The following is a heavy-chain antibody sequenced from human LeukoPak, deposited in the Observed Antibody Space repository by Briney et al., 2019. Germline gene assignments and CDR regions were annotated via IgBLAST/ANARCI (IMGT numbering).Heavy chain of an antibody. D-gene: IGHD6-13*01. CDR3: ARVAEAAAFDY. Sequence: QSGGSLRLSCAASGFTFSSYEMNWVRQAPGKGLEWVSYISSSGSTIYYADSVKGRFTISRDNAKNSLYLQMNSLRAEDTALYYCARVAEAAAFDYWGQGTLVTVSS. CDR2: ISSSGSTI. J-gene: IGHJ4*02. V-gene: IGHV3-48*03. CDR1: GFTFSSYE.